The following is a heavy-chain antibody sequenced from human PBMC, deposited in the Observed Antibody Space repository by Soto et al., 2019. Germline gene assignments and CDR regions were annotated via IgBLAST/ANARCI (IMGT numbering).Heavy chain of an antibody. Sequence: SEILSLTCAVSSGSISSSNWWSWVRQPPGKGLEWIGEIYHSGSTNYNPSLKSRVTISVDKSKNQFSLKLSSVTAADTAVYYWARDVSGDGRIYWGQGTLVTVSS. CDR3: ARDVSGDGRIY. J-gene: IGHJ4*02. D-gene: IGHD4-17*01. CDR1: SGSISSSNW. V-gene: IGHV4-4*02. CDR2: IYHSGST.